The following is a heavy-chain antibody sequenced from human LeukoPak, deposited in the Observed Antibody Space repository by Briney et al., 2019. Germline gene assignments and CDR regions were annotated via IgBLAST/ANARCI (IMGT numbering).Heavy chain of an antibody. CDR2: ISYDGSNK. D-gene: IGHD1-14*01. Sequence: GRSLRLSCAASGFTFSSYAMHWVRQAPGKGLEWVAVISYDGSNKYYADSVKGRFTIPRDNSKNTLYLQMNSLRAEDTAVYYFARVGRITQTIDYGGQGTLVTVSP. J-gene: IGHJ4*02. CDR3: ARVGRITQTIDY. CDR1: GFTFSSYA. V-gene: IGHV3-30-3*01.